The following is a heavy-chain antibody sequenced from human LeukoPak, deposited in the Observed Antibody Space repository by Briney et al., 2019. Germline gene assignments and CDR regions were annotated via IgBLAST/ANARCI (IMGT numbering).Heavy chain of an antibody. D-gene: IGHD3-22*01. CDR2: IYTSGST. CDR3: ARRTYDSSGYSRYYYYYMDV. Sequence: SETLSLTCTVSGGSISSYYWSWIRQPPGKGLEWIGYIYTSGSTNYNPSLKSRVTISVDTSKNQFSLELSSVTAADTAVYYCARRTYDSSGYSRYYYYYMDVWGKGTTVTVSS. J-gene: IGHJ6*03. CDR1: GGSISSYY. V-gene: IGHV4-4*09.